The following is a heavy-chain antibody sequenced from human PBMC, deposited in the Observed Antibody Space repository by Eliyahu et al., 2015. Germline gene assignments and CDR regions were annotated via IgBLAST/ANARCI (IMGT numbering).Heavy chain of an antibody. CDR1: GFPFSSXG. V-gene: IGHV3-30*02. Sequence: QVQLVESGGGVVQPGGSLRLSCAASGFPFSSXGXXWVRQAPGKGLEWVAFIRXDGSNKYYADSVKGRFTISRDNSKNTLYLQMNSLRAEDTAVYYCAKDRAPGWTNPGVAVGMDVWGQGTTVTVSS. CDR3: AKDRAPGWTNPGVAVGMDV. CDR2: IRXDGSNK. J-gene: IGHJ6*02. D-gene: IGHD7-27*01.